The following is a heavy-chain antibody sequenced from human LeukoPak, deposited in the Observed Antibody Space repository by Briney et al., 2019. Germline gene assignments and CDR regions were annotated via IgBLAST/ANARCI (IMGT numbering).Heavy chain of an antibody. Sequence: GGSLRLSCAASGFTFDDYTMHWVRQAPGKGLEWVSLISWDGGSTYYADSVKGRFTISRDNSKNSLYLQMNSLRTEDTALYYCAKDFKMITFGGVIASWYGMDVWGQGTTVTVSS. V-gene: IGHV3-43*01. D-gene: IGHD3-16*02. J-gene: IGHJ6*02. CDR2: ISWDGGST. CDR1: GFTFDDYT. CDR3: AKDFKMITFGGVIASWYGMDV.